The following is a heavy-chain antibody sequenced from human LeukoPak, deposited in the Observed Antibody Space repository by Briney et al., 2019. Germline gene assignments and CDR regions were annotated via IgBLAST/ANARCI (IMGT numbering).Heavy chain of an antibody. V-gene: IGHV1-69*13. CDR2: IIPIFGTA. D-gene: IGHD2-2*01. CDR3: ARAGGYCSSTSCYLDWFDP. J-gene: IGHJ5*02. Sequence: SVKVSCKASGGTFSSYAISWVRQAPGQGLEWMGGIIPIFGTANYAQKFQGRVTITADESTSTAYMELSSLRSEDTTVYYCARAGGYCSSTSCYLDWFDPWGQGTLVTVSS. CDR1: GGTFSSYA.